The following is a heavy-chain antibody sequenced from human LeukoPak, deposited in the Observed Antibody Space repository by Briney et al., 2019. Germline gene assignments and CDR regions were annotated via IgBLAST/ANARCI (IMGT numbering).Heavy chain of an antibody. Sequence: SETLSLTCTVSGGSISSYYSSWIRQPPGKGLEWIGYIYYSGSTNYNPSLKSRVTISVDTSKNQFSLKLSSVTAADTAVYYCARTHLSGWYDYWGQGTLVTVSS. CDR2: IYYSGST. D-gene: IGHD6-19*01. CDR1: GGSISSYY. J-gene: IGHJ4*02. CDR3: ARTHLSGWYDY. V-gene: IGHV4-59*01.